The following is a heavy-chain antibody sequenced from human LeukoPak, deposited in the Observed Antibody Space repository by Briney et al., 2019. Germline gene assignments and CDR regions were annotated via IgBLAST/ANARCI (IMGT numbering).Heavy chain of an antibody. D-gene: IGHD6-13*01. V-gene: IGHV1-69*13. J-gene: IGHJ4*02. CDR3: ARCHPKQQLAYFDY. CDR1: GVTFSDYI. CDR2: IIPIFGTI. Sequence: GASVKVSCKASGVTFSDYIISWVRQAPGQGLEWMGGIIPIFGTIYYAQKLQGRVTITADESTTTAYMELSSLRSEDTAVYYCARCHPKQQLAYFDYWGQGSLVTVSS.